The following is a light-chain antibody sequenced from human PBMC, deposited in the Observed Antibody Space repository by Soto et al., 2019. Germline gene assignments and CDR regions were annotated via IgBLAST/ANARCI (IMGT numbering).Light chain of an antibody. Sequence: EIVRTQSPATLSVSPGERATLSCRASQSVTDNLAWYQQKPGQAPRLLSYGASTRATGIPARCSGSGSGTEFTLTISSLQSEDVALYYCQQSNNWPYTFGQGTKLEIK. CDR2: GAS. J-gene: IGKJ2*01. CDR1: QSVTDN. V-gene: IGKV3-15*01. CDR3: QQSNNWPYT.